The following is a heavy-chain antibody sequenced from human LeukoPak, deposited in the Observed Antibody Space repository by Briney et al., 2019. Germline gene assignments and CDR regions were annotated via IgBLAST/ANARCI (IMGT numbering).Heavy chain of an antibody. Sequence: GGSLRLSCAASGFTFSSYSMNWVRQAPGKGLEWVSSISSSSSYIYYADSVKGRFTISRDNAKNSLYLQMNSLRAEDTAVYYCARDGRLGLRFLEWLQIYYFDYWGQGTLVTVSS. CDR2: ISSSSSYI. V-gene: IGHV3-21*01. D-gene: IGHD3-3*01. CDR3: ARDGRLGLRFLEWLQIYYFDY. J-gene: IGHJ4*02. CDR1: GFTFSSYS.